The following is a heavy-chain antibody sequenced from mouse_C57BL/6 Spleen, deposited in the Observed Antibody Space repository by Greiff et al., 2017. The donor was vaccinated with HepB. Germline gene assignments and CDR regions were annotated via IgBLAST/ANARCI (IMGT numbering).Heavy chain of an antibody. J-gene: IGHJ2*01. CDR3: TDDYDYAGI. CDR2: IRLKSDNYAT. CDR1: GFTFSNYW. D-gene: IGHD2-4*01. V-gene: IGHV6-3*01. Sequence: EVQRVESGGGLVQPGGSMKLSCVASGFTFSNYWMNWVRQSPEKGLEWVAQIRLKSDNYATQYAESVKGRFTISRDDSKSSVYLQMNNLRAEDTGIYYCTDDYDYAGIWGQGTTLTVSS.